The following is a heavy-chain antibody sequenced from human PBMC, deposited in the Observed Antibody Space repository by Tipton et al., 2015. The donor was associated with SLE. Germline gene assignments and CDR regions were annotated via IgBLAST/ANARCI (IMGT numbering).Heavy chain of an antibody. CDR2: IYHDGST. CDR1: GASISDGHY. CDR3: ARDPDNDDDESRDKF. J-gene: IGHJ4*02. Sequence: TLSLTCTVSGASISDGHYWGWIRQPPGETPEWIGNIYHDGSTFSNPSLKSRLTMSVDTSKNQIFLTLTSMTAADTAVYYCARDPDNDDDESRDKFWGRGTLVTVSS. V-gene: IGHV4-38-2*02. D-gene: IGHD1-1*01.